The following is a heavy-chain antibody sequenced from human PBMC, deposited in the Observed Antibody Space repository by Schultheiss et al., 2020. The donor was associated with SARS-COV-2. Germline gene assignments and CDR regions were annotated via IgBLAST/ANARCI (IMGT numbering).Heavy chain of an antibody. V-gene: IGHV3-7*01. D-gene: IGHD1-1*01. Sequence: GGSLRLSCTASGFTFTNYDMTWVRQAPGRRPEWVATIKQDGSERHYVDSVKGRFTISRDNAANSLSLQMYNLRAEDTALYYCARDGALEGSDFWGQGTLVTVSS. CDR3: ARDGALEGSDF. CDR2: IKQDGSER. CDR1: GFTFTNYD. J-gene: IGHJ4*02.